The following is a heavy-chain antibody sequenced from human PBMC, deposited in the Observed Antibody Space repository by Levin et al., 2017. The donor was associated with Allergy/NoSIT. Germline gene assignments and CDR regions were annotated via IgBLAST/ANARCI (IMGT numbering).Heavy chain of an antibody. CDR2: ISYDASNK. Sequence: GGSLRLSCAASGFTFSSYAMHWVRQAPGKGLEWVAVISYDASNKYYADSVKGRFTISRDNSKNTLYLQMNSLRAEDTAVYYCAKDRRNYYGSGSLPAFDYWGQGTLVTVSS. J-gene: IGHJ4*02. V-gene: IGHV3-30-3*01. D-gene: IGHD3-10*01. CDR3: AKDRRNYYGSGSLPAFDY. CDR1: GFTFSSYA.